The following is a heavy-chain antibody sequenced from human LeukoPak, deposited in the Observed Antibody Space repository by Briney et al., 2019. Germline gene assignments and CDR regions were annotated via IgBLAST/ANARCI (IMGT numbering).Heavy chain of an antibody. V-gene: IGHV3-21*01. CDR1: GFTFSSYS. CDR2: ISSGSGYI. CDR3: AIYLAAGAENWFDP. D-gene: IGHD6-13*01. Sequence: GGSLRLSCAASGFTFSSYSMNWVRQAPGKGLEWVSSISSGSGYIYYADSVKGRFTISRDNAKNSLYLQMNSLRAEDTAVYYCAIYLAAGAENWFDPWGQGTLVSVSS. J-gene: IGHJ5*02.